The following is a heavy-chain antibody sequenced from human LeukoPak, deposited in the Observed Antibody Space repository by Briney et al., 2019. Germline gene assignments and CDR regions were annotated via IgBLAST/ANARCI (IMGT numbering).Heavy chain of an antibody. D-gene: IGHD6-13*01. V-gene: IGHV4-59*02. CDR2: IDYPGST. CDR3: AREMWSAAATTYDWFDP. J-gene: IGHJ5*02. Sequence: PSETLSLTCTVSGVSVSSDHWTWIRQPPGKGLQWLGKIDYPGSTNYNPSLKSRVTMSVDTSSNQFSLKLSSVTAADTAVYYCAREMWSAAATTYDWFDPWGQGTLVTVSS. CDR1: GVSVSSDH.